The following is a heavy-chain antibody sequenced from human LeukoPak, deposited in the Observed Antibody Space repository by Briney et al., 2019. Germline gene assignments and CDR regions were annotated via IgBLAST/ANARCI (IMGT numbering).Heavy chain of an antibody. CDR2: IYHGGST. Sequence: WIGWVRQPPGKGLEWIGEIYHGGSTNYNPSLKSRVTISLDKSKNQFSLKLSSVTAADTAVYYCARAGIAVADDAFDIWGQGTMVTVSS. D-gene: IGHD6-19*01. CDR3: ARAGIAVADDAFDI. V-gene: IGHV4-4*02. J-gene: IGHJ3*02. CDR1: W.